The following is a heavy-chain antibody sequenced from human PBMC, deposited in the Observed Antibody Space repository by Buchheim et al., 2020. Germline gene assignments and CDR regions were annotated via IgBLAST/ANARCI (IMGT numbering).Heavy chain of an antibody. CDR3: AKSRSVRYYDSSGYSLDV. V-gene: IGHV3-23*01. Sequence: EVQLLESGGGLVQPGGFLRLSCAAFGFTFSSYAMSWVRQAPGKGLEWVSAISGSGGSTYYADSVKGRFTISRDNSKNTLYLQMNSLRAEDTAVYYCAKSRSVRYYDSSGYSLDVWGKGTT. CDR1: GFTFSSYA. CDR2: ISGSGGST. D-gene: IGHD3-22*01. J-gene: IGHJ6*03.